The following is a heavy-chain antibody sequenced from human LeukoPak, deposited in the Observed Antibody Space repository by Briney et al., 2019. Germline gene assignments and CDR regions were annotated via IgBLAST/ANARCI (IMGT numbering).Heavy chain of an antibody. D-gene: IGHD1-26*01. CDR3: ARDQYSGSYYGSNFDY. Sequence: PSETLSLTCTVSGGSISSSSYYWGWIRQPPGKGLEWIGSIYYSGSTYYNRSLKSRVTISVDTSKNQFSLKLSSVTAADTAVYYCARDQYSGSYYGSNFDYWGQGTLVTVSS. CDR1: GGSISSSSYY. CDR2: IYYSGST. V-gene: IGHV4-39*07. J-gene: IGHJ4*02.